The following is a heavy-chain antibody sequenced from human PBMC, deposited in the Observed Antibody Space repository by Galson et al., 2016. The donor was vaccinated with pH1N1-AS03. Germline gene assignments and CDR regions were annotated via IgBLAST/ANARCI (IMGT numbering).Heavy chain of an antibody. CDR2: ITSSSSSI. Sequence: SLRLSCAGSGFTFNRYSLNWVRQAPGKGLEWVSSITSSSSSIYYADSVKGRFTISRDNAKNSLYLQMNRLRAEDTAVYFCARDRYGGNFGMDVWGQGTTVTVSS. CDR3: ARDRYGGNFGMDV. V-gene: IGHV3-21*01. J-gene: IGHJ6*02. CDR1: GFTFNRYS. D-gene: IGHD1-14*01.